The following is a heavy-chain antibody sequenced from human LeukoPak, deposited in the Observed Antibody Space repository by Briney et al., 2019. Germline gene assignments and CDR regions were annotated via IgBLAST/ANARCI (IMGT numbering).Heavy chain of an antibody. CDR3: VKDGDTAMVTFDC. CDR2: ISSNGGST. Sequence: GGSLRLSCSASGFTFSSYAMHWVRQAPGKGLEYVSAISSNGGSTYYADSVKGRFTISRDNSKNTLYLQMSSLRAEDTAVYYCVKDGDTAMVTFDCWGQGTLVTVSS. CDR1: GFTFSSYA. V-gene: IGHV3-64D*06. D-gene: IGHD5-18*01. J-gene: IGHJ4*02.